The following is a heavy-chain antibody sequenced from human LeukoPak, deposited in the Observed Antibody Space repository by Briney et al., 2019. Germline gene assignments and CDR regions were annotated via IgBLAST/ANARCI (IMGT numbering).Heavy chain of an antibody. J-gene: IGHJ4*02. CDR1: GYTFTSYG. CDR3: ARAPFQRTYFDY. V-gene: IGHV1-18*01. D-gene: IGHD1-1*01. Sequence: ASVKVSCKASGYTFTSYGISWVRQAPGQGLEWMGWISAYNGNTNYAQKLQGRVTMTTDTSTSTAYMELSRLRSDDTAVYYCARAPFQRTYFDYWGQGTLVTVSS. CDR2: ISAYNGNT.